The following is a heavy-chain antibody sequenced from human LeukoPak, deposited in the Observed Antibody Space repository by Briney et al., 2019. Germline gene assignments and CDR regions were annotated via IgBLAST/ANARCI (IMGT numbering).Heavy chain of an antibody. CDR2: INHSGST. Sequence: PSETLSLTCAVYGGSFSGYYWSWIRQPPGKGLEWIGEINHSGSTNYNPSLKSRVTISVDTSKNQFSLKLSSVTAADTAVYYCARGGRPYYVWGSYRYSYYFDYWGQGTLVTVSS. J-gene: IGHJ4*02. CDR1: GGSFSGYY. D-gene: IGHD3-16*02. V-gene: IGHV4-34*01. CDR3: ARGGRPYYVWGSYRYSYYFDY.